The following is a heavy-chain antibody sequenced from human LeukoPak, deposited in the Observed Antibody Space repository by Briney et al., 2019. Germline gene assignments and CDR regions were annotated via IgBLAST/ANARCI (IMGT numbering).Heavy chain of an antibody. CDR3: AKDLLRDRWFGES. CDR2: IKQDGSEK. CDR1: GFTFSSYW. J-gene: IGHJ3*01. D-gene: IGHD3-10*01. V-gene: IGHV3-7*01. Sequence: GGSLRLSCAASGFTFSSYWMSWVRQAPGKGLEWVANIKQDGSEKYYVDSVKGRFTISRDNAKNSLYLQMNSLRAEDTAVYYCAKDLLRDRWFGESWGQGTMVTVSS.